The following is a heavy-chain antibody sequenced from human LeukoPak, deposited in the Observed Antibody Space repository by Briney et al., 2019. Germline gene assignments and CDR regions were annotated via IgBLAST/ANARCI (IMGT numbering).Heavy chain of an antibody. CDR1: GFTFSNAW. Sequence: PGGSLRLSCAASGFTFSNAWMSWVRHDPGKGLEWVGRIKSKTDGGTTDYAAPVKGRFTISRDDSKNTLYLQMNSLKTEDTAVYYCTTQRSRITMVRGVIRSDHWGQGTLVTVSS. CDR2: IKSKTDGGTT. D-gene: IGHD3-10*01. J-gene: IGHJ4*02. CDR3: TTQRSRITMVRGVIRSDH. V-gene: IGHV3-15*01.